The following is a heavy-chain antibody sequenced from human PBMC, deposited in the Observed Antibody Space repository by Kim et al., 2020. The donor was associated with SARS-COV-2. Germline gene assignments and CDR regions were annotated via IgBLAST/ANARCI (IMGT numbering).Heavy chain of an antibody. CDR2: IWYDGSNK. V-gene: IGHV3-33*01. D-gene: IGHD6-13*01. CDR3: ARVQPQLVHFGAFDL. J-gene: IGHJ3*01. Sequence: GGSLRLSCAASGFTFSIYDIHWVRQAPGKGLEWVAVIWYDGSNKYYADSVKGRFTISRDNSKNTLYLQMNSLRAEDTAVYYCARVQPQLVHFGAFDLWGQGTMVTVSS. CDR1: GFTFSIYD.